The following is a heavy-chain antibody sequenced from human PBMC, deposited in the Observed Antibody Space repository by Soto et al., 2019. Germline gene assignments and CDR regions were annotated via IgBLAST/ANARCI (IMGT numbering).Heavy chain of an antibody. J-gene: IGHJ4*02. V-gene: IGHV4-34*02. CDR3: ARGRWLRQSFDY. CDR2: INHSGST. CDR1: GGSFSGYY. D-gene: IGHD5-12*01. Sequence: QVQLEQWGAGLLKPSETLSLTCAVYGGSFSGYYWSGIRQPPGKGLEWIGEINHSGSTNYNPSLKSRVTISVDTSNNQFSLNLYSVTAADTAVYYCARGRWLRQSFDYWGQGPLVTVSS.